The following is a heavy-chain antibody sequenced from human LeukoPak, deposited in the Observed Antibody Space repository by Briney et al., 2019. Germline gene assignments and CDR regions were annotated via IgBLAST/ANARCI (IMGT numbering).Heavy chain of an antibody. J-gene: IGHJ3*02. CDR2: INHSGST. D-gene: IGHD1-1*01. Sequence: SETLSLTYAVYCGSISGYYWSWIRQPPGKWLEWIVEINHSGSTNYNPSLKSRVTISVDTSKNQFSLKLSSVTAADTAVYYCARSMNEAASTDIWGQGTMVTVSS. CDR1: CGSISGYY. CDR3: ARSMNEAASTDI. V-gene: IGHV4-34*01.